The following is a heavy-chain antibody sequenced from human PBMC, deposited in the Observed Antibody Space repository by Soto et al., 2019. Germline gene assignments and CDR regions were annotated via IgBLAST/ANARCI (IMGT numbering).Heavy chain of an antibody. D-gene: IGHD3-16*01. CDR2: TSYDGSNN. CDR3: ARWGTTGGLDV. J-gene: IGHJ4*02. V-gene: IGHV3-33*05. Sequence: QVQLVESGGGVVQPGTSLRLSCVGSGFTFRSYVIHWVRQAPGKGLEWVALTSYDGSNNFYGDSVKGRFTISRHNSRNTVELEMDSLRFEDTVFYYCARWGTTGGLDVWGQGTLVSVSS. CDR1: GFTFRSYV.